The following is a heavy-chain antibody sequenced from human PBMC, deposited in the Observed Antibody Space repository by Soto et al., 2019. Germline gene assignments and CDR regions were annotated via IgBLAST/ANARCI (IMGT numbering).Heavy chain of an antibody. CDR2: ISGSGGST. V-gene: IGHV3-23*01. Sequence: GGSLRLSCAASGFTFSSYAMSWVRQAPGKGLEWVSAISGSGGSTYYADSVKGRFTISRDNSKNTLYLRMNSLRAEDTAVYYCAKDRGGWYNYYYGMDVWGQGTTVTVSS. CDR1: GFTFSSYA. CDR3: AKDRGGWYNYYYGMDV. J-gene: IGHJ6*02. D-gene: IGHD6-19*01.